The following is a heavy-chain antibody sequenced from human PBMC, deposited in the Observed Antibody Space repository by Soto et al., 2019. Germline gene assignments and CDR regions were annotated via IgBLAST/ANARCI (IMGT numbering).Heavy chain of an antibody. CDR3: ARAKYVPAAMPLYYYYGMDV. V-gene: IGHV3-33*01. CDR2: IWYDGSNK. D-gene: IGHD2-2*01. J-gene: IGHJ6*02. Sequence: GGSLRLSCAASGFTFSSYGMHWVRQAPGKGLEWVAVIWYDGSNKYYADSVKGRFTISRDNSKNTLYLQMNSLRAEDTAVYYCARAKYVPAAMPLYYYYGMDVWGQGTTVTVSS. CDR1: GFTFSSYG.